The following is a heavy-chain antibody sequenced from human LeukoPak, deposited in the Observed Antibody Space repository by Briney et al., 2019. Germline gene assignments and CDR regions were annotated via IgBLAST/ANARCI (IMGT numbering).Heavy chain of an antibody. J-gene: IGHJ4*02. V-gene: IGHV4-59*08. D-gene: IGHD2-8*02. Sequence: PSETLSLTCTVSGGSISSYYWSWIRQAPGKGLEWIAYISDIGSINYNPSLKSRVTISLDTSKNQFSLKLSSVTAADTAVYCCAGHHPRNTVDFWGQGTLVTVSS. CDR2: ISDIGSI. CDR1: GGSISSYY. CDR3: AGHHPRNTVDF.